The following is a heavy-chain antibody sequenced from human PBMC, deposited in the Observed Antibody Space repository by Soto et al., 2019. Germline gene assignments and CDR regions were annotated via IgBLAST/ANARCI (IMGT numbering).Heavy chain of an antibody. J-gene: IGHJ5*02. CDR1: GFTFSSYG. V-gene: IGHV3-33*01. CDR2: IWYDGSNK. CDR3: ARDKCSSTSCYVSDGFDP. D-gene: IGHD2-2*01. Sequence: GGSLRLSCAASGFTFSSYGMHWVRQAPGKGLEWVAVIWYDGSNKYYADSVKGRFTISRDNAKNSLYLQMNSLRAEDTAVYYCARDKCSSTSCYVSDGFDPWGQGTLVTVSS.